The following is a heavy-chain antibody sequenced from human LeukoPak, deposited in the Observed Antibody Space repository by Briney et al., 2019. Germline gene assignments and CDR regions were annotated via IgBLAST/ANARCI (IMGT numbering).Heavy chain of an antibody. V-gene: IGHV1-2*02. CDR1: GYSFTGHY. D-gene: IGHD3-10*01. CDR3: ARNLWFGESSDSFDM. CDR2: INPKSGGT. J-gene: IGHJ3*02. Sequence: ASVKVSCKASGYSFTGHYMHWVRQAPGQGLEWMGWINPKSGGTNYAQKFQGRVTMTRDTSISTAYMDMSSLRSDDTAVYYCARNLWFGESSDSFDMWGQGTMVTVSS.